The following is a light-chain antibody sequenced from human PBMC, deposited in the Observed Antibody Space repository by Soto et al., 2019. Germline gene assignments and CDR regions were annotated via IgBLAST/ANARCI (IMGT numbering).Light chain of an antibody. J-gene: IGKJ1*01. CDR2: GAS. CDR1: QSVSSN. Sequence: EIVMTQSPATLSVSPGETATLSCRASQSVSSNLAWYQQKPGQAPRLLIYGASTRATDIPARFSGSGSGTEFTLTISSLQSEAFAVYYCQQYNNFWTFGQGTKVEIK. V-gene: IGKV3-15*01. CDR3: QQYNNFWT.